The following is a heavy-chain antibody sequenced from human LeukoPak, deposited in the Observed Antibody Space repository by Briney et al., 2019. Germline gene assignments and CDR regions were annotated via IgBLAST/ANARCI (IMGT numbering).Heavy chain of an antibody. Sequence: GGSLRLSCAASGFAFDIYAMTWVRQAPGKGLEWVSGISAGGSSTYYADSVKGRFTISRDNSKNTVYLQMNSLSGEDTAVYYCAKDPRGSLERRGHFDFWGQGTLVTVSS. CDR3: AKDPRGSLERRGHFDF. CDR1: GFAFDIYA. CDR2: ISAGGSST. D-gene: IGHD1-1*01. V-gene: IGHV3-23*01. J-gene: IGHJ4*02.